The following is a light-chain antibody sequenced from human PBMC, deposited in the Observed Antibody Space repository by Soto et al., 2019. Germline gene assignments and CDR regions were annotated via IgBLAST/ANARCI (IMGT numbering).Light chain of an antibody. CDR3: QQHSCWPFT. CDR1: QSVSSY. Sequence: EIVLPQFPATLSLSPGDGATLPCRASQSVSSYLAWYQQKRGQAPRLLIYDSSNRATGIPARCSGSGSGTDFSLTISSLEPEEFAVEDYQQHSCWPFTFSGGTKVEIK. J-gene: IGKJ4*01. V-gene: IGKV3-11*01. CDR2: DSS.